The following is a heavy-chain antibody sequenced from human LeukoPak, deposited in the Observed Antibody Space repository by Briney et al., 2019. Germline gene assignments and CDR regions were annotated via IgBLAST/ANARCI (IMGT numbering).Heavy chain of an antibody. Sequence: RTGGSLRLSCAVSGFTFSSYGMHWVRQAPGKGLEWVTFIQYDGSNKYYADSVKGRFTISRDNSKNTLYLQMNSLRAEDTAVYYCAKDQTSGAAAGIIDYWGQGTLVTVSS. CDR3: AKDQTSGAAAGIIDY. CDR2: IQYDGSNK. D-gene: IGHD6-13*01. J-gene: IGHJ4*02. V-gene: IGHV3-30*02. CDR1: GFTFSSYG.